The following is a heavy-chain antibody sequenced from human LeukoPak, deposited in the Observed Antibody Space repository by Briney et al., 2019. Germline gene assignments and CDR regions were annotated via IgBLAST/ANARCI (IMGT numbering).Heavy chain of an antibody. D-gene: IGHD3-10*01. V-gene: IGHV1-46*01. CDR3: ARDAGYYVSGSSLDY. CDR2: ISPSGDST. J-gene: IGHJ4*02. Sequence: GASVKVSCKASGNTFTRSYIQWVRQAPGQGLEWMGIISPSGDSTTYAQKFQGRVTMTRDTSTRTVYMELSSLRSEDTAVYYCARDAGYYVSGSSLDYWGQGTLVTVSS. CDR1: GNTFTRSY.